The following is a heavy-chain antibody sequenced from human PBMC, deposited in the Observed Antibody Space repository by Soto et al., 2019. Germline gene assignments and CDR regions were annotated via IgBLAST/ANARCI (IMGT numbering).Heavy chain of an antibody. CDR1: GGSISSNAYY. CDR3: ARRPKRGSYSWCFDY. D-gene: IGHD1-26*01. CDR2: VYYSGSA. Sequence: QLQLQESGPGLVKPSEALSLTCTVSGGSISSNAYYWGWIRQPPGKGLEWIGSVYYSGSANYNPSLKSRLTMSVDTSKNQFSLKLISVTAAYTAVYYCARRPKRGSYSWCFDYWGQGTLVTVSS. V-gene: IGHV4-39*01. J-gene: IGHJ4*02.